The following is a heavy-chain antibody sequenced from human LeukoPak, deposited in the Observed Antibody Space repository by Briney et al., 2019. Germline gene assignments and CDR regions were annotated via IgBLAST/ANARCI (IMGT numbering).Heavy chain of an antibody. V-gene: IGHV3-7*01. D-gene: IGHD4-17*01. CDR1: EFTFSNYW. CDR3: AREVPTVTMGYYYFYMDV. Sequence: GGSLRLSCAASEFTFSNYWMSWVRQAPGKGLEWVANIKQDGSEKYYVDSVKGRFTISSDNAKNSLHLLMNSLRDEDTAVYYCAREVPTVTMGYYYFYMDVWGKGTTVTISS. J-gene: IGHJ6*03. CDR2: IKQDGSEK.